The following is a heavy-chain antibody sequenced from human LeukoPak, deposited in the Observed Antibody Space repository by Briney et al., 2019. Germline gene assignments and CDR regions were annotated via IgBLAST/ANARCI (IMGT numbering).Heavy chain of an antibody. CDR2: ISGSGGST. V-gene: IGHV3-23*01. J-gene: IGHJ3*02. D-gene: IGHD2-15*01. CDR3: AKDLGIVVVVAATLDAFDI. Sequence: GGSLRLSCAASGFTFSSYAMSWVRQAPGKGLEWVSAISGSGGSTYYADSVKGRFTISRDNSKNTLYLQMNSLRAEDTAVYYCAKDLGIVVVVAATLDAFDIWGQGTMVTVSS. CDR1: GFTFSSYA.